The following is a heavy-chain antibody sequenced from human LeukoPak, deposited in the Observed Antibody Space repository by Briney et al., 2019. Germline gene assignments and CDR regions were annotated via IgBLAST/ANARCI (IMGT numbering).Heavy chain of an antibody. D-gene: IGHD1-26*01. Sequence: PSETLSLTCTVSGGSISSSSYYWGWIRQPPGKGLEWIGSIYYSGSTYYNPSLKSRVTISVDTSKNQFSLKLSSVTAADTAVYYCASGVGASSIDYWGQGTLVTVSS. CDR1: GGSISSSSYY. CDR2: IYYSGST. CDR3: ASGVGASSIDY. J-gene: IGHJ4*02. V-gene: IGHV4-39*01.